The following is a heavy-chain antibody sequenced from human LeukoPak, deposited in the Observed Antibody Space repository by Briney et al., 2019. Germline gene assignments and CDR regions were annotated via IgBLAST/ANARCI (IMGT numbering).Heavy chain of an antibody. CDR2: IYYTGST. V-gene: IGHV4-39*01. CDR1: RGSISSSSYY. CDR3: ARLYSEYVQNDY. Sequence: SETLSLTCTVSRGSISSSSYYWGWIRQPPGKGLEWIGTIYYTGSTYYNPSLKSRVTISVDTSKNQFSLKLNSVTAADTAVYYCARLYSEYVQNDYWGQGTLVTVSS. J-gene: IGHJ4*02. D-gene: IGHD5-12*01.